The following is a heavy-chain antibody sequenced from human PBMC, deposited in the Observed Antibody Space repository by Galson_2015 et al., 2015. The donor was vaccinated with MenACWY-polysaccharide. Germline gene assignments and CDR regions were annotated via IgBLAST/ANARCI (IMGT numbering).Heavy chain of an antibody. Sequence: QPPGQGLAWIASIFHSGTTYYNPSLKSRVTISVDTSKNQFSLKLSSVTAADTAVYYCARVEKYSGSFYILYWGQGTLVTVSS. CDR2: IFHSGTT. V-gene: IGHV4-38-2*02. CDR3: ARVEKYSGSFYILY. J-gene: IGHJ4*02. D-gene: IGHD1-26*01.